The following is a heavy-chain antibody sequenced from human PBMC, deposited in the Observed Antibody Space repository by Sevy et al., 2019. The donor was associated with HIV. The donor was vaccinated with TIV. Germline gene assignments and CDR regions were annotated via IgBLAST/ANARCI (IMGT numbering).Heavy chain of an antibody. CDR2: IIPIFGTA. Sequence: ASVKVSCKASGGTFSSYAISWVRQAPGQGLEWMGGIIPIFGTANYSQKFQGSVTITADKSTSTAYMELSSLRSEDTAVYYCARGGCSGGSCYSPRYYYMDVWGKGTTVTVSS. V-gene: IGHV1-69*06. D-gene: IGHD2-15*01. J-gene: IGHJ6*03. CDR1: GGTFSSYA. CDR3: ARGGCSGGSCYSPRYYYMDV.